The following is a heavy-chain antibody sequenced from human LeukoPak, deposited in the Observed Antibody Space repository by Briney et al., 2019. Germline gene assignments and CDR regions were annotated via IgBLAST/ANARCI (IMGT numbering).Heavy chain of an antibody. CDR1: GFTFNNYW. D-gene: IGHD1-26*01. V-gene: IGHV3-7*01. Sequence: PGGSLRLSCVVSGFTFNNYWMSWVRQAPGKGLEWVATMKQDGGEIYYVDSVRGRFTISRDNAKNSLYLQMNSLRAEDTAVYYCASIWGVGADIDYWGQGTLVTVSS. J-gene: IGHJ4*02. CDR3: ASIWGVGADIDY. CDR2: MKQDGGEI.